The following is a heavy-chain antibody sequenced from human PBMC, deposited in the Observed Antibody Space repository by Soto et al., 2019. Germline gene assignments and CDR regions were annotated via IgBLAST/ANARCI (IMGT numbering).Heavy chain of an antibody. CDR3: AHRLPRPSGYDV. CDR1: GVSLTSGVVG. D-gene: IGHD6-13*01. CDR2: IYWNDEQ. V-gene: IGHV2-5*01. Sequence: QITLKESGPPLVKPTQTLTLTCTFSGVSLTSGVVGVGWIRQPPGEDLEWLALIYWNDEQYYNPSLRNRLTITRDTSKNQVVITMTNMDHVDTATYYCAHRLPRPSGYDVWGQGTTVTVSS. J-gene: IGHJ6*02.